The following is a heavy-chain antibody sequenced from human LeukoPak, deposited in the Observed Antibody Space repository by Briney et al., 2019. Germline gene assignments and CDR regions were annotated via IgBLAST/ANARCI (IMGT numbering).Heavy chain of an antibody. CDR3: AKGGARELLVDAFDI. V-gene: IGHV3-30*02. CDR1: GFTFSSYG. J-gene: IGHJ3*02. Sequence: GGSLRLSCAASGFTFSSYGMHWVRQAPGKGLEWVAFIRYGGSNKYYADSVKGRFTISRDNSKNTLYLQMNSLRAEDTAVYYCAKGGARELLVDAFDIWGQGTMVTVSS. D-gene: IGHD1-26*01. CDR2: IRYGGSNK.